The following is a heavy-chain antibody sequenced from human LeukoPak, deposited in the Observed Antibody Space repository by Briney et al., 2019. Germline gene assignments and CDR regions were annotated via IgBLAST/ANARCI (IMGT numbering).Heavy chain of an antibody. CDR1: GFTFSSYA. V-gene: IGHV3-23*01. Sequence: GGSLRLSCAASGFTFSSYAMSWVRQAPGKGLEWVSAISGSGGSTYYADSVKGRFTISRDNSENTLYLQMNSLRAEDTAVYYCAKDKPGYGGIRGPFRGYYYMDVWGKGTTVTVSS. CDR2: ISGSGGST. CDR3: AKDKPGYGGIRGPFRGYYYMDV. J-gene: IGHJ6*03. D-gene: IGHD3-10*01.